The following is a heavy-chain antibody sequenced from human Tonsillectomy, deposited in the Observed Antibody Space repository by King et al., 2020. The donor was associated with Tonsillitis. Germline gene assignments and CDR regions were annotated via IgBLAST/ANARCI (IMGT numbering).Heavy chain of an antibody. CDR3: ARGWYGESPGDY. Sequence: QLQESGPGLVKPSQTLSLTCSVSGASISSGGHFWSWIRHHPGKGLEYIGYIHSTGTTYYNPSLKSRISMSVDLSKNQFSLNVTSVTAADTAVYYCARGWYGESPGDYWGQGTLVTVSS. J-gene: IGHJ4*02. CDR2: IHSTGTT. D-gene: IGHD3-10*01. CDR1: GASISSGGHF. V-gene: IGHV4-31*03.